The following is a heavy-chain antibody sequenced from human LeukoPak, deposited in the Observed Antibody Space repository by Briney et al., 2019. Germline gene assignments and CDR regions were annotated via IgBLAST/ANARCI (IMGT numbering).Heavy chain of an antibody. CDR3: ATAKFPYCSSTSCYGYWFDP. CDR1: GGTFSSYA. D-gene: IGHD2-2*01. CDR2: IIPIFGTA. J-gene: IGHJ5*02. Sequence: SVKVSCKASGGTFSSYAISWVRQAPGQGLEWMGGIIPIFGTANYAQKFQGRVTITADESTSTAYMELSSLRSEDTAVYYCATAKFPYCSSTSCYGYWFDPWGQGTLVTVSS. V-gene: IGHV1-69*13.